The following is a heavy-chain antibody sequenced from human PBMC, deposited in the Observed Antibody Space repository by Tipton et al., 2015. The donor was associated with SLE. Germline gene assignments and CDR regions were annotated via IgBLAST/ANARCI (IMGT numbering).Heavy chain of an antibody. CDR2: INHSGST. CDR3: ARAVAGNSEYFDY. V-gene: IGHV4-34*01. Sequence: TLSLTCAVYGGSFSNYYWIWIRQPPGKGLEWIGDINHSGSTNYNSSLKSRVTISIDTSKNQFSLKVNSVTAADTALYYCARAVAGNSEYFDYWGHGTLVTVSS. D-gene: IGHD6-19*01. CDR1: GGSFSNYY. J-gene: IGHJ4*01.